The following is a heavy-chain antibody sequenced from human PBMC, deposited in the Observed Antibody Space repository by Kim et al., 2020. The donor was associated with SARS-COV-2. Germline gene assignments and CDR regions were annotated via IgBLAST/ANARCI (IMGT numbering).Heavy chain of an antibody. CDR1: GFTFSSYA. V-gene: IGHV3-23*03. CDR3: AKATDHSSSWPNWFDP. D-gene: IGHD6-13*01. J-gene: IGHJ5*02. Sequence: GGSLRLSCAASGFTFSSYAMSWVRQAPGKGLEWVSVIYSGGSSTYYADSVNGRFTISRDNSKNTLYLQMNSLRAEDTAVYYCAKATDHSSSWPNWFDPWGQGTLVTVSS. CDR2: IYSGGSST.